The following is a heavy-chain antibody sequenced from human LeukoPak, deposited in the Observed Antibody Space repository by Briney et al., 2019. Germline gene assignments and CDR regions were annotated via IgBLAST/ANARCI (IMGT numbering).Heavy chain of an antibody. CDR2: IRYDGSNK. V-gene: IGHV3-30*02. J-gene: IGHJ4*02. D-gene: IGHD5-18*01. Sequence: GGSLRLSCAASGFTFSSYGMHWVRQAPGKGLEWVAFIRYDGSNKYYADSVKGRFTISRDNSKNTLYLQMNSLRAEDTAVYYCAKETALKYSYDVYWGQGTLVTVSS. CDR3: AKETALKYSYDVY. CDR1: GFTFSSYG.